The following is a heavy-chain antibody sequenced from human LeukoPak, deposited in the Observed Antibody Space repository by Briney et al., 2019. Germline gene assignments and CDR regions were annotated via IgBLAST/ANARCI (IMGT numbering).Heavy chain of an antibody. D-gene: IGHD1-26*01. CDR2: SNGDGSST. V-gene: IGHV3-74*01. CDR3: IRDFGSVGATNAFDI. J-gene: IGHJ3*02. CDR1: GFTFSRYW. Sequence: GGSLRLPCVASGFTFSRYWMHWVRQAPGKGLEWVSRSNGDGSSTSYADSVKGRFTISRDNAKNTVYLQMNSLRVEDTAVYYCIRDFGSVGATNAFDIWGQGTMVTVSS.